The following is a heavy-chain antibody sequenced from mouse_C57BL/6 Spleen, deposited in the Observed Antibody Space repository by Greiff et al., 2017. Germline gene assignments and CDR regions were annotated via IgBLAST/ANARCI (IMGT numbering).Heavy chain of an antibody. V-gene: IGHV10-1*01. J-gene: IGHJ1*03. CDR3: VRKRDDYDDWYFDV. D-gene: IGHD2-4*01. Sequence: EVKLMESGGGLVQPKGSLKLSCAASGFSFNTYAMNWVRQAPGKGLEWVARIRSKSNNYATYYADSVKDRFTISRDDSESMLYMQMNNLKTEYTDMYYCVRKRDDYDDWYFDVWGTGTTGTVSS. CDR2: IRSKSNNYAT. CDR1: GFSFNTYA.